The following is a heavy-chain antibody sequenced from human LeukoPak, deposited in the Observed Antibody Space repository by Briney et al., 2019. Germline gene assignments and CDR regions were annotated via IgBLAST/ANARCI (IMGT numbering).Heavy chain of an antibody. V-gene: IGHV4-39*07. Sequence: PSETLSLTCTVSGGSISSYYWGWIRQPPGKGLEWIGSIYYSGSTYYNPSLKSRVTISVDTSKNQFSLKLSSVTAADTAVYYCATAPGYSSGQFDYWGQGTLVTVSS. D-gene: IGHD6-19*01. CDR2: IYYSGST. CDR1: GGSISSYY. J-gene: IGHJ4*02. CDR3: ATAPGYSSGQFDY.